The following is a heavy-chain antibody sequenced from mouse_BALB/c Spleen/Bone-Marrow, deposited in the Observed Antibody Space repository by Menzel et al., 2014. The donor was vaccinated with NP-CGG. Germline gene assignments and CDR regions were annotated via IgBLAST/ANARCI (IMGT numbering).Heavy chain of an antibody. CDR3: ARHGVRREWYFEV. D-gene: IGHD2-14*01. CDR1: GFTFSRYT. CDR2: ISNGGGST. J-gene: IGHJ1*01. Sequence: EVKLVESGGGLVQPGGSLKLSCAAPGFTFSRYTMSWVRQTPEKRLEWVAYISNGGGSTYYPDTDTVKGRFTISRDNAKNTLYLQMSSLKSEDTAMYYCARHGVRREWYFEVWGAGTTVTVSS. V-gene: IGHV5-12-2*01.